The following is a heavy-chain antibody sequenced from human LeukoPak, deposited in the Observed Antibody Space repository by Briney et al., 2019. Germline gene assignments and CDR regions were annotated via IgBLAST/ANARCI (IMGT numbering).Heavy chain of an antibody. Sequence: PSETLSLTCAVYGGSFSGYYWSWIRQPPGKGLEWIGEINHSGSTNYNPSLKSRVTISVDTSKNQFSLKLSSVTAADTAVYYCARGGFGPGGRNWFDPWGQGTLVTVSS. CDR3: ARGGFGPGGRNWFDP. CDR2: INHSGST. J-gene: IGHJ5*02. CDR1: GGSFSGYY. V-gene: IGHV4-34*01. D-gene: IGHD3-16*01.